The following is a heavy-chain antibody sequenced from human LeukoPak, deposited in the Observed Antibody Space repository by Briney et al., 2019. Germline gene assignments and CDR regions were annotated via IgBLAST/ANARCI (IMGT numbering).Heavy chain of an antibody. CDR1: GFTVSSNY. J-gene: IGHJ4*02. Sequence: GGSLRLSCAASGFTVSSNYMSWVRQAPGKGLEWVSVIYSGGSTYYADSVKGRFTISRDNSKNILSLQMNRLRAEDTATYFCVRGVVVGPRSFYFDYWGQGTLVTVSS. V-gene: IGHV3-66*01. D-gene: IGHD1-26*01. CDR3: VRGVVVGPRSFYFDY. CDR2: IYSGGST.